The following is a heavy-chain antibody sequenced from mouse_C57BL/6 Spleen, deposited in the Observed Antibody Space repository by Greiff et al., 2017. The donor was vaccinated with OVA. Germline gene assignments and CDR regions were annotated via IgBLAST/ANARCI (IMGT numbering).Heavy chain of an antibody. J-gene: IGHJ3*01. CDR3: VSYYYGSSSFAY. Sequence: EVQGVESGGGLVQPKGSLKLSCAASGFSFNTYAMNWVRQAPGKGLEWVARIRSKSNNYATYYADSVKDRFTISRDDSESMLYLQMNNLKTEDTAMYYCVSYYYGSSSFAYWGQGTLVTVSA. CDR1: GFSFNTYA. V-gene: IGHV10-1*01. D-gene: IGHD1-1*01. CDR2: IRSKSNNYAT.